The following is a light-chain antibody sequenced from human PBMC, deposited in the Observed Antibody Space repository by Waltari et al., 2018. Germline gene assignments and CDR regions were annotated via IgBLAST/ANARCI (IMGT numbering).Light chain of an antibody. V-gene: IGKV3-20*01. CDR1: QSVSRA. J-gene: IGKJ1*01. CDR3: QHYLRLPVT. CDR2: GAS. Sequence: SCRASQSVSRALAWYQQKPGQAPRLRIYGASTRATGIPDRFSGSGSGTDFSLIISRLEPDDFAVYYCQHYLRLPVTFGQGTTVEI.